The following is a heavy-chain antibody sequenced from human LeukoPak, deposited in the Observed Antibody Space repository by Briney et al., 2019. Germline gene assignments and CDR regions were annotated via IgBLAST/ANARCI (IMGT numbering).Heavy chain of an antibody. CDR2: IFPGDSDT. CDR3: ARQDYLRGKSDY. CDR1: GRALTRDR. D-gene: IGHD3-16*01. V-gene: IGHV5-51*01. Sequence: GPPLRTSGKATGRALTRDRVYISLEMPGKGLEWMGIIFPGDSDTRYSPSFQGQVTISADKSISSAYLQWSSLKASDTAIYYCARQDYLRGKSDYWGQGTLVTVSS. J-gene: IGHJ4*02.